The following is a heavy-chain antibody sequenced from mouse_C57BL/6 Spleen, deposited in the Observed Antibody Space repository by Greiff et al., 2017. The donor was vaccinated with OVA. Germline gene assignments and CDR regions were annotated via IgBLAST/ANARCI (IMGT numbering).Heavy chain of an antibody. J-gene: IGHJ4*01. V-gene: IGHV1-66*01. Sequence: QVQLKQSGPELVKPGASVKISCKASGYSFTSYYIHWVKQRPGQGLEWIGWIYPGSGNTKYNEKFKGKATLTADTSSSTAYMQLSSLTSEDSAVYYCAREIVTGAMDYWGQGTSVTVSS. CDR1: GYSFTSYY. CDR3: AREIVTGAMDY. D-gene: IGHD2-5*01. CDR2: IYPGSGNT.